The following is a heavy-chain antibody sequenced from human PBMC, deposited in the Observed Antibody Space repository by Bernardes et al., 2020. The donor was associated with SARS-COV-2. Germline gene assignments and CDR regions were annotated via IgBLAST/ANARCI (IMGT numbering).Heavy chain of an antibody. CDR3: AKETFIGYCSGGSCQYYFDY. CDR2: ISWNSGSI. CDR1: GFTFDDYA. D-gene: IGHD2-15*01. Sequence: GGSLRLSCAASGFTFDDYAMHWVRQAPGKGLEWVSGISWNSGSIGYADSVKGRFTISRDNAKNSLYLQMNSLRAEDTALYYCAKETFIGYCSGGSCQYYFDYWGQGTLVTVSS. J-gene: IGHJ4*02. V-gene: IGHV3-9*01.